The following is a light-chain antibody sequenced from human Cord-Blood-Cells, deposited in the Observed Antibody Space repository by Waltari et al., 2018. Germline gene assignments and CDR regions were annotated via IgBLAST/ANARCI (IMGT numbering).Light chain of an antibody. CDR2: DAS. CDR3: QQYDNLPWT. J-gene: IGKJ1*01. Sequence: IQMSQSHSSLSASVGDRVTITCQASQDISNYLNWYQQKPGKAPKLLIYDASNLETGVPSMFSGSGSGTDFTFTISSLQPEDIATYYCQQYDNLPWTFGQGTKVEIK. CDR1: QDISNY. V-gene: IGKV1-33*01.